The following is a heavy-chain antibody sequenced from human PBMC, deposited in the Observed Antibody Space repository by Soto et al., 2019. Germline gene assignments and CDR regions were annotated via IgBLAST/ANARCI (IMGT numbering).Heavy chain of an antibody. V-gene: IGHV4-39*01. CDR3: VRGSAPQA. CDR1: GDSISSRSYY. CDR2: VYYSVST. Sequence: ASETLSLTCTVPGDSISSRSYYWGWIRQPPGKGLEWIGSVYYSVSTYYNPSLKSRVTISVDTSKNQLSLKLSSVTAADTAVYYCVRGSAPQAWGQGTLVTVSS. J-gene: IGHJ5*02.